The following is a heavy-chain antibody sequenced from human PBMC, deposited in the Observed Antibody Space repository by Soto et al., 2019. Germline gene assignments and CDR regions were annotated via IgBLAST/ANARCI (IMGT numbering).Heavy chain of an antibody. D-gene: IGHD1-26*01. CDR1: GFTFSTYW. CDR3: SRDSYTGTYYYGMDV. Sequence: GGSLRLSCAASGFTFSTYWMHWVRQVPGKGLVWVSRINTDGTYIHYADSVKGRFTISRDNAKNTLYLQLNSLRAEDTAVYYCSRDSYTGTYYYGMDVWGQGT. CDR2: INTDGTYI. V-gene: IGHV3-74*01. J-gene: IGHJ6*02.